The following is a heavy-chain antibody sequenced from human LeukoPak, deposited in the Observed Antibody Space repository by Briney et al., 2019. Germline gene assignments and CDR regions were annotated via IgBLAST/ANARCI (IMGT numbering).Heavy chain of an antibody. Sequence: SETLSLTCAVYGGSFSGYFWSWIRQPPGKGLEWIGEINHSGSTNYNPSLKSRVTISVDTSKKQFSLKLSSLTAADTAVYYCARLTGYTIEDYFDYWGQGTLVTVSS. CDR2: INHSGST. CDR3: ARLTGYTIEDYFDY. V-gene: IGHV4-34*01. CDR1: GGSFSGYF. J-gene: IGHJ4*02. D-gene: IGHD3-9*01.